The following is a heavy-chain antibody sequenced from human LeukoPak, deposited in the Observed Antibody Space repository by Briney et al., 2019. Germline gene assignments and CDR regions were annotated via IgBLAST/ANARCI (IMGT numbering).Heavy chain of an antibody. V-gene: IGHV4-59*01. CDR2: IYYSGST. J-gene: IGHJ3*02. Sequence: SETLSLTCTVSGGSISSYYWSWIRQPPGKGLERIGYIYYSGSTNYNPSLKSRVTISVDTSKNQFSLKLSSVTAADTAVYYCARAPYSSSWFWVDAFDIWGQGTMVTVSS. CDR3: ARAPYSSSWFWVDAFDI. CDR1: GGSISSYY. D-gene: IGHD6-13*01.